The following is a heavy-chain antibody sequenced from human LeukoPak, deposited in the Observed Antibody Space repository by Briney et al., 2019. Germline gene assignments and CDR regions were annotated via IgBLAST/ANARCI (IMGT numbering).Heavy chain of an antibody. CDR2: INHSGCT. D-gene: IGHD2-2*01. Sequence: SETLSLTCAVDGGSFSGYYWSWIRQPPGKGLEWIGEINHSGCTNYNPSLKSRVTISVDTSKNQFSLKLSSVAAADTAVYYCARGPLYCRSTSCRDAFDIRGQGTMVTVSS. V-gene: IGHV4-34*01. CDR3: ARGPLYCRSTSCRDAFDI. CDR1: GGSFSGYY. J-gene: IGHJ3*02.